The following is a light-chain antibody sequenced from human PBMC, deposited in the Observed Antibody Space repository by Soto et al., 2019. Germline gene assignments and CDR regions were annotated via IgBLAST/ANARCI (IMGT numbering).Light chain of an antibody. CDR1: SSDVGAYNY. CDR2: DVS. J-gene: IGLJ1*01. Sequence: QSALTQPRSVSGSPGQSVTISCTGTSSDVGAYNYVSWYQQHPGKAPKLIIYDVSKRPSGVPDRFSGSKSGNTASLTVSGLQAEDEADYYCSSYAGSNTDYVFGTGTQLTVL. CDR3: SSYAGSNTDYV. V-gene: IGLV2-11*01.